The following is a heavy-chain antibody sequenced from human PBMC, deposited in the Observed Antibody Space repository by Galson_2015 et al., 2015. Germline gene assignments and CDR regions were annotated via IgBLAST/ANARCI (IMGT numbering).Heavy chain of an antibody. J-gene: IGHJ6*02. Sequence: SVKVSCKASGYTFTSYYMHWVRQAPGQGLEWMGIINPSGGSTSYAQKFQGRVTMTRDTSTSSVYMELSSLRSEDTAVYYCARDLYCSSTSCYTEEDYYYGMDVWGQGTTVTVS. CDR3: ARDLYCSSTSCYTEEDYYYGMDV. CDR2: INPSGGST. V-gene: IGHV1-46*01. CDR1: GYTFTSYY. D-gene: IGHD2-2*02.